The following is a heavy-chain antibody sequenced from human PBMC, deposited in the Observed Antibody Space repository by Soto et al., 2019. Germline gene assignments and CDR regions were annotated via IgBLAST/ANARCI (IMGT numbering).Heavy chain of an antibody. CDR1: GFTFSSYS. D-gene: IGHD3-3*01. V-gene: IGHV3-23*01. CDR3: ARFGSGSDAFDI. CDR2: IRSSGNRT. Sequence: GGSLRLSCAASGFTFSSYSMNWVRQAPGKGLEWVSGIRSSGNRTDYADSAKGRFTISRDNSKYTLYLQMNSLRAEDTAIYYCARFGSGSDAFDIWGQGTMVTVSS. J-gene: IGHJ3*02.